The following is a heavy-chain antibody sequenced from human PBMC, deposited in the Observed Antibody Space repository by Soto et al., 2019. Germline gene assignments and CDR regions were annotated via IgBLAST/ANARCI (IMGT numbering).Heavy chain of an antibody. V-gene: IGHV5-51*01. Sequence: GESLKISCKGSGYSFTSYWIGWVRQMPGKGLEWMGIIYPGDSDTRYSPSFQGQVTISADKSISTAYLQWSSLKASDTAMYYCARHVTYYDSSVYYFDYWGQGTLVTVPS. J-gene: IGHJ4*02. CDR1: GYSFTSYW. D-gene: IGHD3-22*01. CDR2: IYPGDSDT. CDR3: ARHVTYYDSSVYYFDY.